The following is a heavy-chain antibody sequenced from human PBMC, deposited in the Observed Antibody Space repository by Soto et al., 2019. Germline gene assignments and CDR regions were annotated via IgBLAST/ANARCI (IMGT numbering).Heavy chain of an antibody. D-gene: IGHD3-22*01. CDR2: ISAYNGNT. CDR1: GYTFTSYG. V-gene: IGHV1-18*03. CDR3: EISSRGLYDSSGWCFDC. J-gene: IGHJ4*02. Sequence: QVPLVQSGAEVKKPGASVKVSCKASGYTFTSYGISWVRQAPGQGLEWMGWISAYNGNTNYAQKLQCRVTMTTDTSTSTAYMELRSLRSDQMAVYDCEISSRGLYDSSGWCFDCWGQGTLVTVFS.